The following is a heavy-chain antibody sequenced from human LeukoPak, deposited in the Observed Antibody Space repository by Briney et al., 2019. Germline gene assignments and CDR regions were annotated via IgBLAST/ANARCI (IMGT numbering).Heavy chain of an antibody. Sequence: ASVKVSCKASGYTFTGYYVHWVRQAPGQGLEWMGWINPNRGGTNYAQKFQGWVTMTRDTSVSTAYMELSRLRSDDTAVYYCARAVGSGWDQYDYWGQGTLVTVSS. CDR1: GYTFTGYY. V-gene: IGHV1-2*04. D-gene: IGHD6-19*01. CDR3: ARAVGSGWDQYDY. CDR2: INPNRGGT. J-gene: IGHJ4*02.